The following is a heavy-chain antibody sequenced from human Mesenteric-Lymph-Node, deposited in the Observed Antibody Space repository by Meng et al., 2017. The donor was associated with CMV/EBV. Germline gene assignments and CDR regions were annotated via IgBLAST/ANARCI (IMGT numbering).Heavy chain of an antibody. V-gene: IGHV3-23*03. CDR2: IYSGGSST. D-gene: IGHD2-2*01. CDR3: AKTRILGVPGDTADTFFAP. Sequence: GESLKISCAASGFTFSSYAMSWVRQAPGKGLEWVSVIYSGGSSTYYADSVKGRFTISRDNSKNTLYLQMNSLRADDTAVYYCAKTRILGVPGDTADTFFAPWGRGTLVTVSS. J-gene: IGHJ5*02. CDR1: GFTFSSYA.